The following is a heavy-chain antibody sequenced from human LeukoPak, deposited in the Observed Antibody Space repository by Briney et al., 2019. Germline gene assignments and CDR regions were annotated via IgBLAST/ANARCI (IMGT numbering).Heavy chain of an antibody. Sequence: SETLSLTCTVSGGSISSSSYYWGWIRQPPGKGLEWIGSIYYSGSTYYNPSLKSRVTISVDTSKNQFSLKLSSVTAADTAVYYCARVRYSSVSNWFDPWGQGTLVTVSS. V-gene: IGHV4-39*01. CDR2: IYYSGST. CDR1: GGSISSSSYY. D-gene: IGHD6-25*01. CDR3: ARVRYSSVSNWFDP. J-gene: IGHJ5*02.